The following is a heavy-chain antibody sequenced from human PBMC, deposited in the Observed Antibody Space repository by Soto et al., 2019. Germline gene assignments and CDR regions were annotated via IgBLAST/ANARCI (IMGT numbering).Heavy chain of an antibody. CDR3: ARGPVRGVPNDAFDI. D-gene: IGHD3-10*01. CDR2: ISSSSSTI. CDR1: GFTFSSYS. J-gene: IGHJ3*02. Sequence: EVQLVESGGGLVQPGGSLRLSCAASGFTFSSYSMNWVRQAPGKGLEWVSYISSSSSTIYYADSVKGRFTISRDNAKNSLYLQMNSLRADDTAVYYCARGPVRGVPNDAFDIWGQGTMVTVSS. V-gene: IGHV3-48*01.